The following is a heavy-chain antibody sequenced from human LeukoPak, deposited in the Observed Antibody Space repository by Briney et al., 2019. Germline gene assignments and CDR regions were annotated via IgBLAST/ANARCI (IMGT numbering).Heavy chain of an antibody. CDR1: GYSFTSYW. V-gene: IGHV5-51*01. J-gene: IGHJ3*02. D-gene: IGHD3-10*01. Sequence: GESLKISCKGSGYSFTSYWIGWVRQMPGKGLEWMGIIYPGDSDTRYSPSFQGQVTISADKSISAAYLQWSSLKASDTAMYYCARPRTYYYGSGSYADAFDIWGQGTMVTVSS. CDR3: ARPRTYYYGSGSYADAFDI. CDR2: IYPGDSDT.